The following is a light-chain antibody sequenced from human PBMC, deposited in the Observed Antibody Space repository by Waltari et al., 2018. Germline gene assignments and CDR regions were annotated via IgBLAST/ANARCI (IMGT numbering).Light chain of an antibody. J-gene: IGLJ2*01. CDR3: CSYAGSSPHVV. V-gene: IGLV2-23*01. CDR2: EDT. Sequence: QSALTQPASVSGSPGQSITISCTGTSSDVGSYTIVSWYQQHPGKAPKLMIYEDTKRPSGVSDRFSGSKSGNTASLTISGLQAEDEADYYCCSYAGSSPHVVFGGGTKLTVL. CDR1: SSDVGSYTI.